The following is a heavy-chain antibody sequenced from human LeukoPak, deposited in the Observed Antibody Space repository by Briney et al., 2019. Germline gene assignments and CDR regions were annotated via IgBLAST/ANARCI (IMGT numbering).Heavy chain of an antibody. CDR3: ARGRPSGGSGLYYYYYYYMDV. Sequence: PSETLSLTCTVSGGSISSYYWSWIRQPAGKGLEWIGRIYTSGSTNYNPSLKSRVTMSVDTSKNQFSLKLSSVTAADTAVYYCARGRPSGGSGLYYYYYYYMDVWGKGTTVTISS. D-gene: IGHD2-15*01. V-gene: IGHV4-4*07. CDR1: GGSISSYY. CDR2: IYTSGST. J-gene: IGHJ6*03.